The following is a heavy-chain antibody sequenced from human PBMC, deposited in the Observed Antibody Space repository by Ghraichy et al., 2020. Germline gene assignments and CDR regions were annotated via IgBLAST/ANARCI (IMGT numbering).Heavy chain of an antibody. J-gene: IGHJ1*01. CDR1: GFTVRDNF. V-gene: IGHV3-66*01. CDR2: IYSGANT. Sequence: GGSLRLSCAASGFTVRDNFISWVRQAPGKGLEWVSIIYSGANTHYVDSVKGRFTISRDNSKNTVYLQMNSLRDEDTAMYYCARDVVPTAEYFQNWGQGTLVTVSS. D-gene: IGHD2-15*01. CDR3: ARDVVPTAEYFQN.